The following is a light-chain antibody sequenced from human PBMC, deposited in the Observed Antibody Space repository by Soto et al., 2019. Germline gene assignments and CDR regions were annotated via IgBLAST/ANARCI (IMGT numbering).Light chain of an antibody. Sequence: IVVTQSPVTLSVYTGERATLSCRASQSVSSSYLAWYQQKPGQAPRLLIYGASSRATGIPDRFSGSGSGTDFTLTISRLEPEDFAVYYCQQYNNWPPWTFGQGTKVDIK. CDR2: GAS. V-gene: IGKV3-20*01. CDR3: QQYNNWPPWT. J-gene: IGKJ1*01. CDR1: QSVSSSY.